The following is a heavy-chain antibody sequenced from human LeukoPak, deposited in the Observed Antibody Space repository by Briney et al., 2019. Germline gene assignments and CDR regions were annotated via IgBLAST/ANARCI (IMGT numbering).Heavy chain of an antibody. V-gene: IGHV3-15*01. CDR1: GFSFTNAW. J-gene: IGHJ5*02. Sequence: PGGSLRLSCAASGFSFTNAWMYWVRQAPGKGLEWVGRIKSKTDGGTSDYAAPVTGRFTISRDDSKSTLYLEMNSLKTEDTGVYYCSTLWYGAWGQGTLVTVSS. CDR3: STLWYGA. CDR2: IKSKTDGGTS. D-gene: IGHD3-10*01.